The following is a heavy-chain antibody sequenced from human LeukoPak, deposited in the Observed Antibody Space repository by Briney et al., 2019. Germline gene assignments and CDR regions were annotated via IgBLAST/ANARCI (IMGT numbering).Heavy chain of an antibody. CDR1: GFTFSSHG. V-gene: IGHV3-33*01. CDR3: ARGDYYDSSGYYFPDAFDI. J-gene: IGHJ3*02. D-gene: IGHD3-22*01. CDR2: IWYDGSNK. Sequence: GGSLRLSCAASGFTFSSHGMHWVRQAPGKGLEWVAVIWYDGSNKYYEDSVQGRFTISRDNSKNTLYLQMSSLRAEDTAVYYCARGDYYDSSGYYFPDAFDIWGQGTMVTVSS.